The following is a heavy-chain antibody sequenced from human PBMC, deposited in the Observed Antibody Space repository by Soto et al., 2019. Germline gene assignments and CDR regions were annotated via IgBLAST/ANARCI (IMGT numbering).Heavy chain of an antibody. CDR1: GYTFTSYA. Sequence: QVQLVQSGTEVKKSGASVKVSCKASGYTFTSYAISWVRQAPGQGLEWMGWINPYDGNTNYAQKLQGRVTMTTDTSTSTAYMELRSLRSDDTAVYYCARDTAMVLPDAWAQGTMVTVSS. D-gene: IGHD5-18*01. V-gene: IGHV1-18*01. CDR3: ARDTAMVLPDA. J-gene: IGHJ4*02. CDR2: INPYDGNT.